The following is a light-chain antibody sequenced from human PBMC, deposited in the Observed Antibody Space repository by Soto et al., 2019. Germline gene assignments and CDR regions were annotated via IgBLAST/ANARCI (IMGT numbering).Light chain of an antibody. Sequence: RSLSSRGRAPLSRRASQSVSSYLAWYQQKPGQAPRLLIYGASTRATGIPARFSGSGSGTEFTLTISSLQPDDFATYYCQQYNSYPWTLGHGTIVDIK. CDR2: GAS. CDR1: QSVSSY. J-gene: IGKJ1*01. CDR3: QQYNSYPWT. V-gene: IGKV3-15*01.